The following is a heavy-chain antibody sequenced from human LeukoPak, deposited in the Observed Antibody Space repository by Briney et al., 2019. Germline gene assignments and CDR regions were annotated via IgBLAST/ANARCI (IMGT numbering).Heavy chain of an antibody. CDR3: ARVSRRDYDYVWGSSHPPSDY. CDR2: IYHSGST. CDR1: GYSISSGYY. D-gene: IGHD3-16*01. V-gene: IGHV4-38-2*01. Sequence: PSETLSLTCAVSGYSISSGYYWGWIRQPPGKGLEWIGSIYHSGSTYYNPSLKSRVTISVDTSKNQFSLKLSSVTAADTAVYYCARVSRRDYDYVWGSSHPPSDYWGQGTLVTVSS. J-gene: IGHJ4*02.